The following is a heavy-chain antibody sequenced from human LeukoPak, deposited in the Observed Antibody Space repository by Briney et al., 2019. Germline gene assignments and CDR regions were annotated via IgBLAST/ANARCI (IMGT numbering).Heavy chain of an antibody. CDR2: IDLSGST. CDR1: GESFSGYY. Sequence: SETLSLTCAVYGESFSGYYWSWIRQPPGKGLEWIGDIDLSGSTNYNPSLKSRVTISVDTSKNQFSLKLSSVTAADTAVYYCARGYGSGSYYGYWGRGTLVTVSS. CDR3: ARGYGSGSYYGY. J-gene: IGHJ4*02. V-gene: IGHV4-34*01. D-gene: IGHD3-10*01.